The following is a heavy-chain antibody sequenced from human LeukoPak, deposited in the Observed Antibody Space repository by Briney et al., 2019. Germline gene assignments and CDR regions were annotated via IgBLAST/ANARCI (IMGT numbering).Heavy chain of an antibody. CDR3: ARADCSSSTCYLRRSWFDP. V-gene: IGHV3-21*01. D-gene: IGHD2-2*01. CDR1: GFTLSYFD. J-gene: IGHJ5*02. Sequence: TPGGPLRLSCAASGFTLSYFDMNWVRQAPGEGLEWVSSISTSSRYIYYKDSVRGRFTISRDDAKNSLHLEMNSLRAEDTAVYYCARADCSSSTCYLRRSWFDPWGQGTLVTVSS. CDR2: ISTSSRYI.